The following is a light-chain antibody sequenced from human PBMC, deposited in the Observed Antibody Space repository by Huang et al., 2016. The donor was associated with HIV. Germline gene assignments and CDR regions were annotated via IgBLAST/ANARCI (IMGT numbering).Light chain of an antibody. CDR3: QQYDNVPYT. CDR1: QDISNY. Sequence: IQMTQFPSSLSASVGDRVTITCQASQDISNYLNWYQQKAGKAPKLLIYDASNLETVGPSRFSGSGSGTDFTLTISSLQPEDVATYYCQQYDNVPYTFGQGTKLEIK. CDR2: DAS. J-gene: IGKJ2*01. V-gene: IGKV1-33*01.